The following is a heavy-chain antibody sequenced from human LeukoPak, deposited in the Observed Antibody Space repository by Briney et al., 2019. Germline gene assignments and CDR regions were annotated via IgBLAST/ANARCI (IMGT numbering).Heavy chain of an antibody. CDR3: TREIRYFDWFQADY. D-gene: IGHD3-9*01. J-gene: IGHJ4*02. CDR1: GFTFADHS. V-gene: IGHV3-49*03. CDR2: IRSKAYGGTA. Sequence: GGSLRFSCTASGFTFADHSVSWFRQALGKGLEWVGFIRSKAYGGTAEYAASVKGRFTISRDDSKSVAYLQMDSLKTEDTAVYYCTREIRYFDWFQADYWGQGTLVTVSS.